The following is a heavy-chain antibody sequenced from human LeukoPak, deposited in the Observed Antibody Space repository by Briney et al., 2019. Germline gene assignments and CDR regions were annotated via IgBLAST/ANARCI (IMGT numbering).Heavy chain of an antibody. CDR1: GADSISSYY. CDR2: LYSTGSA. CDR3: ARDAVYTSNPVYRWFDP. V-gene: IGHV4-4*07. J-gene: IGHJ5*02. Sequence: SETLSLTCSVSGADSISSYYWSWIRQPAGKGLEFIGRLYSTGSASPYYNPSLKSRVTISLDTSKNQFSLKLTSLTAADTAIYYCARDAVYTSNPVYRWFDPWGQGIQVTVSS. D-gene: IGHD2-2*02.